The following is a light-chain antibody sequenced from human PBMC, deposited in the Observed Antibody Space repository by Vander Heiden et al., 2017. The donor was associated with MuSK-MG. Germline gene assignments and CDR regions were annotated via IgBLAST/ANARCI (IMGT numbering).Light chain of an antibody. CDR2: GNT. CDR1: TSNIGAGYD. V-gene: IGLV1-40*01. J-gene: IGLJ2*01. CDR3: QSYDSSLSASMG. Sequence: QSALTQPPSVSGAPGQRVTISCTGSTSNIGAGYDVHWYRQLPGTAPKLLIYGNTNRPSGVPDRISGAKSGTSASLATTGLQAEDEADDYGQSYDSSLSASMGFGGGNKLT.